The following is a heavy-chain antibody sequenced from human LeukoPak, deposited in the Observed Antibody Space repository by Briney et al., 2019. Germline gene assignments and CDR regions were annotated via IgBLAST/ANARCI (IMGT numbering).Heavy chain of an antibody. CDR2: IYYSGST. J-gene: IGHJ4*02. Sequence: SETLSLTCTVSGVSVSSVSYYWSWIRQPPGKGLEWIGYIYYSGSTNYNPSLKSRVTISGDTSKNQFSLKLSSVTAADTAVYYCARDRGDKGAFDYWGQGTLVTVSS. CDR1: GVSVSSVSYY. V-gene: IGHV4-61*01. D-gene: IGHD7-27*01. CDR3: ARDRGDKGAFDY.